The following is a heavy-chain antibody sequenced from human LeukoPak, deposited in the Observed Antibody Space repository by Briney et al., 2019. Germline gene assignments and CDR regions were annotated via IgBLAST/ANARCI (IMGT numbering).Heavy chain of an antibody. CDR3: AGVDDYNSLY. CDR1: GGSISSYY. J-gene: IGHJ4*02. Sequence: SETLSLTCTVSGGSISSYYWSWIRQPPGKGLEWIGYIYYSGGTNYNPSLKSRVTISVDTSKNQFSLKLTSVTAADTAVYYCAGVDDYNSLYWGQGILVTVSS. V-gene: IGHV4-59*01. CDR2: IYYSGGT. D-gene: IGHD5-24*01.